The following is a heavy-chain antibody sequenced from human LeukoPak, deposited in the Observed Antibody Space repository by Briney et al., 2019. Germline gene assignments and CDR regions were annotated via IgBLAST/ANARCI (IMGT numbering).Heavy chain of an antibody. Sequence: ASVSVPCKASGYTFTGYYMHWVRQAPGQGLEWMGWINPNSGGTNYAQKFQGRVTMTRDTSISTAYMELSRLRSDDTAVYYCARANPYCSSTSCYDWFDPWGQGTLVTVSS. CDR3: ARANPYCSSTSCYDWFDP. CDR1: GYTFTGYY. V-gene: IGHV1-2*02. CDR2: INPNSGGT. J-gene: IGHJ5*02. D-gene: IGHD2-2*01.